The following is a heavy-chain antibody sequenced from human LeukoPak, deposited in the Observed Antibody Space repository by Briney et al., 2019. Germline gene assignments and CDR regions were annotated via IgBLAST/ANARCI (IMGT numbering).Heavy chain of an antibody. CDR1: GFTFSDYY. CDR2: ISSSGSTI. J-gene: IGHJ3*02. D-gene: IGHD3-22*01. CDR3: AREGYYDSSGYIDAFDI. V-gene: IGHV3-11*04. Sequence: GGSLRLSCAASGFTFSDYYMSWIRQAPGKGLEWVSYISSSGSTIYYADSVKGRFTISRDNAKNSLFLQMNSLRAEDTAVYYCAREGYYDSSGYIDAFDIWGQGTMVTVSS.